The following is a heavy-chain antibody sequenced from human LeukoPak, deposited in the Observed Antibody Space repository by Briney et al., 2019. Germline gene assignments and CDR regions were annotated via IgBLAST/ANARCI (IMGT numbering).Heavy chain of an antibody. Sequence: ASVKVSCKASGYTFTSYDINWVRQATGQGLEWMGWMNPNSGNTGYAQKFQGRVTMTRNTSISTAYMELSSLRSEDTAVYYCARDGIRVAARLFDYWGQGTLVTVSS. CDR3: ARDGIRVAARLFDY. J-gene: IGHJ4*02. CDR2: MNPNSGNT. CDR1: GYTFTSYD. D-gene: IGHD6-6*01. V-gene: IGHV1-8*01.